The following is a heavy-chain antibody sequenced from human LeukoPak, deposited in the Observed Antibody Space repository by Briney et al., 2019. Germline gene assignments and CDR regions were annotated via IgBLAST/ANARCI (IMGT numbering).Heavy chain of an antibody. Sequence: SETLSLTCAVYGGSFSGYYWTWIRQPPGKGLEWIGEIHPSGSTHYSPSLESRFIISLDTSKNHLSLRLSSVTAADTALYYCSRGLDSSKSGLDWGQGTLVTVSS. V-gene: IGHV4-34*01. CDR1: GGSFSGYY. D-gene: IGHD3/OR15-3a*01. J-gene: IGHJ4*02. CDR2: IHPSGST. CDR3: SRGLDSSKSGLD.